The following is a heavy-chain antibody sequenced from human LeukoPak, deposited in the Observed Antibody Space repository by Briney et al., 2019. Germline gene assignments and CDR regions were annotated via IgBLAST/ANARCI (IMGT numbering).Heavy chain of an antibody. D-gene: IGHD2-15*01. J-gene: IGHJ5*02. CDR1: RGSITSGGYY. V-gene: IGHV4-39*07. Sequence: SETLSLTCTVSRGSITSGGYYRAWIRQPPGKGLEWIGSVYYSGSTYYNPSLNSRVTISLDTSKNQFSLQLNSVTPEDTAVYYCARARLPPGYCSGGSCHNWFDPWGQGTLVTVSS. CDR3: ARARLPPGYCSGGSCHNWFDP. CDR2: VYYSGST.